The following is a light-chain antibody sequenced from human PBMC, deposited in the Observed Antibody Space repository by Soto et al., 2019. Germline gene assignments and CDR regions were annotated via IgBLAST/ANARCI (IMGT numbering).Light chain of an antibody. CDR3: QSYDSSLGVV. V-gene: IGLV1-40*01. CDR1: SSNIGAGYD. CDR2: VNS. J-gene: IGLJ2*01. Sequence: QSVLTQPPSVSGAPGQRVTISCTGSSSNIGAGYDVHWYQQLPGTAPKLLIYVNSNRPSGVPDRFSGSKSGTSASLAITGLQAEDEADYHCQSYDSSLGVVFGGGTQLTVL.